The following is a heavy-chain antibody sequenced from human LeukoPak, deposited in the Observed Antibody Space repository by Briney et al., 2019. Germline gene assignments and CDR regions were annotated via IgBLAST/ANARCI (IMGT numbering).Heavy chain of an antibody. CDR2: IYYSGST. CDR1: DGSISSADYY. CDR3: ARDVRGRGYYDY. V-gene: IGHV4-31*03. J-gene: IGHJ4*02. D-gene: IGHD3-22*01. Sequence: SETLSLTCTVSDGSISSADYYWSWIRQHPVKGLEWIGYIYYSGSTYYNPSLKSRVTISVDTSKNQFSLKLSSVTAADTAVYYCARDVRGRGYYDYWGQGTLVTVSS.